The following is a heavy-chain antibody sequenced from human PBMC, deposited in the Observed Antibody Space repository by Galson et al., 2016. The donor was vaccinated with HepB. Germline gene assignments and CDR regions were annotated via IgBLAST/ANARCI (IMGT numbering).Heavy chain of an antibody. D-gene: IGHD3-10*01. CDR1: GYGFAGYW. CDR2: IYPDDSST. Sequence: QSGAEVKKPGESLKISCKGSGYGFAGYWIGWVRQMPGEGLEWMGIIYPDDSSTESSPSFLGQDPFSVDKSISTAYLHWSSLKASDTPMYYCARLGDPNFNPQAATFATHYFDYWGQGTLVTVSS. CDR3: ARLGDPNFNPQAATFATHYFDY. J-gene: IGHJ4*02. V-gene: IGHV5-51*03.